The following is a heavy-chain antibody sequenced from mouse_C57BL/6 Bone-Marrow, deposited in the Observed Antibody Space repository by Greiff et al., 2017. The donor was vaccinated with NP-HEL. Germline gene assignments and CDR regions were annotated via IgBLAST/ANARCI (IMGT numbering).Heavy chain of an antibody. CDR3: ARPGGSSYNWYFDV. J-gene: IGHJ1*03. D-gene: IGHD1-1*01. V-gene: IGHV5-6*01. CDR1: GFTFSSYG. Sequence: DVQLQESGGDLVKPGGSLKLSCAASGFTFSSYGMSWVRQTPDKRLEWVATISSGGSYTYYPDSVKGRFTIYRDNAKNTLYLQMSSLKSEDTAMYYCARPGGSSYNWYFDVWGTGTTVTVSS. CDR2: ISSGGSYT.